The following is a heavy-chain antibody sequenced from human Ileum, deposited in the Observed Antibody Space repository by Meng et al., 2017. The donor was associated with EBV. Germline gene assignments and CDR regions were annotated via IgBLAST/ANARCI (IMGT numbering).Heavy chain of an antibody. CDR2: IYYSGST. CDR3: ARDRSGSYYSPTFDY. J-gene: IGHJ4*02. CDR1: GVSISSSSYY. Sequence: LLLRESGPGLVKPSETLSLTCTVSGVSISSSSYYWGWIRQPPGKGLEWIGSIYYSGSTYYNPSLKRRVTISVDTSKNQFSLKLSSVTAADTAVYYCARDRSGSYYSPTFDYWGQGTLVTVSS. D-gene: IGHD3-10*01. V-gene: IGHV4-39*07.